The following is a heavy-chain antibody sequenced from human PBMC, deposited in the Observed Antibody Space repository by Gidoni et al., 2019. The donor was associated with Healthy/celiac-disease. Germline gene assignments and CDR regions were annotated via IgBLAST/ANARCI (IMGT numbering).Heavy chain of an antibody. D-gene: IGHD2-2*01. CDR3: ARQGEVVVVPAGWFDP. CDR1: GCSISSSSYY. V-gene: IGHV4-39*01. J-gene: IGHJ5*02. CDR2: IYYSGST. Sequence: QLQLQESGPGLVKPSATLSLTCTVSGCSISSSSYYWGWIRQPPGKGLEWIGSIYYSGSTYYNPSLKSRVTISVDTSKNQFSLKLSSVTAADTAVYYCARQGEVVVVPAGWFDPWGQGTLVTVSS.